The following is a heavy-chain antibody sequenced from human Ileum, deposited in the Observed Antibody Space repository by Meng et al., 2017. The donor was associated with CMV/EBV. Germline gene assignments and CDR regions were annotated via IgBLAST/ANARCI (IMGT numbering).Heavy chain of an antibody. V-gene: IGHV1-18*01. CDR1: GYTFTNYG. Sequence: QVQVVQSGAEVKKPGASVKVSCETSGYTFTNYGITWVRQAPGQGLEWMGWVSAYNGHIDYAQRLQGRVTMTTDPSTSTAYMELRSLRSDDTAVYYCARRGGVAFSTEGDYWGQGTLVTVSS. J-gene: IGHJ4*02. CDR3: ARRGGVAFSTEGDY. CDR2: VSAYNGHI. D-gene: IGHD2-2*01.